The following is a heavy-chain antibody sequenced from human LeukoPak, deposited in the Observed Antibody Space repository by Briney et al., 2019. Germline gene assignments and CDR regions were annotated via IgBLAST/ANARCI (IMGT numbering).Heavy chain of an antibody. CDR2: IKPDGSQK. CDR3: ARGDYYYDSSTYFNDAFDI. Sequence: GGSLRLSCAASGFTFSSYWMSWVRQAPGKGREWVANIKPDGSQKYCVDSVKGRFTISRDNAKNSLYLQMNSLRAEDTAVYYCARGDYYYDSSTYFNDAFDIWGQGTMVTVSS. V-gene: IGHV3-7*01. CDR1: GFTFSSYW. J-gene: IGHJ3*02. D-gene: IGHD3-22*01.